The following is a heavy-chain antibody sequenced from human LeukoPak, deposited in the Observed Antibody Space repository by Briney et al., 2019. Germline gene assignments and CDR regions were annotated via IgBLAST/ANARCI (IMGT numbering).Heavy chain of an antibody. J-gene: IGHJ4*02. D-gene: IGHD6-13*01. Sequence: GGSLRLACAASGFTVSSKYMSWVRQAPGKGLEWVSVIYSGGSTYYADSVKGRFTISRDSSKNTLHLQMNSLRTEDTAVYYCARDSISSSWYERDYYFDYWGQGTLVTVSS. CDR3: ARDSISSSWYERDYYFDY. V-gene: IGHV3-66*01. CDR2: IYSGGST. CDR1: GFTVSSKY.